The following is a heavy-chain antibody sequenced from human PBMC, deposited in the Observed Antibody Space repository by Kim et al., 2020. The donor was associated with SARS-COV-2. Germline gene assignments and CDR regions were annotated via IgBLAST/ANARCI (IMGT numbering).Heavy chain of an antibody. J-gene: IGHJ5*01. CDR1: GFSFSTSGVA. CDR3: AHRLVWSSSWYLWFDF. Sequence: SGPTLVNPTQTLTLTCTFSGFSFSTSGVAVGWIRQPPGKALEWLGLIYWDDVKRYTPSLKSRLSITKDTSKNQVVLTMTDMDPVDTATYFCAHRLVWSSSWYLWFDFWGPGTLVTVSS. D-gene: IGHD6-13*01. V-gene: IGHV2-5*02. CDR2: IYWDDVK.